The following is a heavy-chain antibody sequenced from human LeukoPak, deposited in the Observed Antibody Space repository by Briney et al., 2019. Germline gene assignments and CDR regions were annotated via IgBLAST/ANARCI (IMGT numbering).Heavy chain of an antibody. CDR2: IYGGGST. D-gene: IGHD3-3*01. V-gene: IGHV3-66*01. J-gene: IGHJ6*02. CDR1: GFTVSSNY. Sequence: GGSLRLSCAASGFTVSSNYMNWVRQAPGKGLEWVSVIYGGGSTFYADSVKGRFTISRDNSKNPLDLQMNSLRAEDTAVYYCARALEVYGMDVWGQGTTVTVSS. CDR3: ARALEVYGMDV.